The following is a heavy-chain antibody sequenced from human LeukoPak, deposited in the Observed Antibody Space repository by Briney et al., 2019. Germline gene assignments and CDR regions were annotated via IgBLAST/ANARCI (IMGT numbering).Heavy chain of an antibody. CDR2: IYPGDSDT. J-gene: IGHJ3*02. V-gene: IGHV5-51*01. CDR1: GYDFPNYW. CDR3: ARGDAFDI. Sequence: GESLKISCKVSGYDFPNYWIAWVRQMPGKGLEWMGIIYPGDSDTRYSPSFQGQVTISADKSINTAYLQWRSLKASDAAMYYCARGDAFDIWGQGTMVTVSS.